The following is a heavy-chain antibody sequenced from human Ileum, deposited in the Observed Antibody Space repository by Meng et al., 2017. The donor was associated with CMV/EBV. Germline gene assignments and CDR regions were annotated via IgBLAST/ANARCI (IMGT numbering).Heavy chain of an antibody. V-gene: IGHV3-48*04. CDR2: ISSSSSTI. J-gene: IGHJ3*02. CDR3: ARRSTTGTDAFDI. CDR1: GFTFSSYS. Sequence: GGSLRLSCAASGFTFSSYSMNWVRQAPGKGLEWVSYISSSSSTIYYADSVKGRFTISRDNAKNSLYLQMNSLRAEDTAVYYCARRSTTGTDAFDIWGQGTMVTVSS. D-gene: IGHD1-1*01.